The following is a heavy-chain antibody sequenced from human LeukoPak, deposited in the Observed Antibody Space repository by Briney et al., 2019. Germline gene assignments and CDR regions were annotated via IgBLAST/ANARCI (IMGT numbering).Heavy chain of an antibody. Sequence: GRSLRLSCAASGFTFDDYATHWVRQAPGKGLEWVSGISWNSGSIGYADSVKGRFTISRDNAKNSLYLQMNSLRAEDTALYYCAKARWGSRYFDYWGQGTLVTVSS. V-gene: IGHV3-9*01. CDR2: ISWNSGSI. D-gene: IGHD6-13*01. CDR1: GFTFDDYA. CDR3: AKARWGSRYFDY. J-gene: IGHJ4*02.